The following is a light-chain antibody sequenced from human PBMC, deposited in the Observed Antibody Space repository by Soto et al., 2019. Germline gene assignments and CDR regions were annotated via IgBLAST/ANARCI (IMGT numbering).Light chain of an antibody. CDR1: SSNIGAGYD. J-gene: IGLJ1*01. V-gene: IGLV1-40*01. Sequence: QSLLTPPPPVSGAPGQRVTLSCTGGSSNIGAGYDVHWYQQLPGTAPKLLIYGNSNRPSGVPDRFSGSKSGTSASLAITGLQAEDEADYYCQSYDSSMSGYVFGTGTKVTVL. CDR3: QSYDSSMSGYV. CDR2: GNS.